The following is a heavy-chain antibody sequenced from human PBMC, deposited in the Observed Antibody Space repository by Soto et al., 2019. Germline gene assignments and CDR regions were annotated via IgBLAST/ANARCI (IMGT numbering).Heavy chain of an antibody. Sequence: GESLKISCNGSGCSFTSYWISWVGQMPWKGLEWMGRIDPSDSYTNYSPSFQGHVTISADKSISTAYLQWSSLKASDTAMYYCARSFSGYDLLVGYYYYGMDVWGQGTTVTVSS. D-gene: IGHD5-12*01. J-gene: IGHJ6*02. CDR3: ARSFSGYDLLVGYYYYGMDV. CDR1: GCSFTSYW. CDR2: IDPSDSYT. V-gene: IGHV5-10-1*01.